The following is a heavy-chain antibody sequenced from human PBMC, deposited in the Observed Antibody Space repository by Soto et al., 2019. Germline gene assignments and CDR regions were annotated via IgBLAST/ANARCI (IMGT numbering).Heavy chain of an antibody. D-gene: IGHD3-10*01. CDR1: GGTFSSYT. CDR3: ARSGSYSHYYYYYMDV. CDR2: IIPILGIA. J-gene: IGHJ6*03. Sequence: QVHLVQSGAEVKKPGSSVKVSCKASGGTFSSYTISWVRQAPGQGLEWMGRIIPILGIANYAQKFQGRVTITADKSTSTAYRELSSLRSEDTAVYYCARSGSYSHYYYYYMDVWGKGTTVTVSS. V-gene: IGHV1-69*02.